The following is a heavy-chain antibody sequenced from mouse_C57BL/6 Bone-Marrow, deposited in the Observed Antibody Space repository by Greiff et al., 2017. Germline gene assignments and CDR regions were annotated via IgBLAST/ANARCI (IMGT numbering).Heavy chain of an antibody. CDR2: IYPGSGST. V-gene: IGHV1-55*01. Sequence: QFQLQQPGAELVKPGASVKMSCKASGYTFTSYWITWLKQRPGQGLEWIGDIYPGSGSTNYNEKFKSKATLTVDKSSSTAYMQLSSLTSEDSAVYYCAKDFDYWGQGTTLTVSS. J-gene: IGHJ2*01. CDR3: AKDFDY. CDR1: GYTFTSYW.